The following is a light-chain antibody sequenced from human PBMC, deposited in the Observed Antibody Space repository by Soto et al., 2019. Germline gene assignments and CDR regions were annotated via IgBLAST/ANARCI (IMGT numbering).Light chain of an antibody. J-gene: IGKJ1*01. CDR3: QQYHIYSWT. CDR2: AAS. Sequence: AIRMTQSPSSLSASTGDRVTITCRASQGISSYSAWYQQKPGKAPKLLIYAASTLQSGVPSRFSGSGSGTEFSLTISGLQPDDFATYYCQQYHIYSWTFGQGTKVDIK. CDR1: QGISSY. V-gene: IGKV1-8*01.